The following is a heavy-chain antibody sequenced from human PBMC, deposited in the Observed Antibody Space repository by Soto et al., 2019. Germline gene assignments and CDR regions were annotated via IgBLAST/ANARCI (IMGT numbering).Heavy chain of an antibody. CDR2: IVVGSGNT. J-gene: IGHJ4*02. CDR3: VWSVAGTLTDKYYFDY. V-gene: IGHV1-58*01. CDR1: GFTFTSSA. Sequence: GASVKVSCKASGFTFTSSAVQWVRQARGQRLEWIGWIVVGSGNTNYAQKFQERVTITRDMSTSIAYMELSSLRSEDTAVYYCVWSVAGTLTDKYYFDYWGQGTLVTVSS. D-gene: IGHD6-19*01.